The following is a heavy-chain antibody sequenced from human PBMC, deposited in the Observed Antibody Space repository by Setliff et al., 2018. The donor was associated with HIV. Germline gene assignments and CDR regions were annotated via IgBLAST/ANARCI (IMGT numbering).Heavy chain of an antibody. CDR1: GYSFTTFW. V-gene: IGHV5-51*01. CDR2: IYPGDSDT. Sequence: PGESLKISCKGSGYSFTTFWIAWARQMPGKGLEWMGIIYPGDSDTRYSPSFQGQVTISADKSINTAYLQWSSLKASDTAMYYCARRETSAGCGTSNCYIYAFDSWGQGTMVTVSS. D-gene: IGHD2-2*02. CDR3: ARRETSAGCGTSNCYIYAFDS. J-gene: IGHJ3*02.